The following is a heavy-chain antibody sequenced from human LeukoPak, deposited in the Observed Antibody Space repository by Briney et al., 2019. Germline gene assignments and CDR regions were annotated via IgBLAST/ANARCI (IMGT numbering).Heavy chain of an antibody. CDR3: AGSSTSYDY. Sequence: SETLSLTCAVSGYSISSGYYWGWIRPPPGKGLEWIGSIYHSGSTYYSPSLKSRVTISVDTSKNQFSLKLSSVTAADTAVYYCAGSSTSYDYWGQGTLVTVSS. J-gene: IGHJ4*02. V-gene: IGHV4-38-2*01. CDR2: IYHSGST. D-gene: IGHD2-2*01. CDR1: GYSISSGYY.